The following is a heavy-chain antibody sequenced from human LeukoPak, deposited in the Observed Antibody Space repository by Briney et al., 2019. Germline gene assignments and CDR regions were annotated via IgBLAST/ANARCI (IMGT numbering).Heavy chain of an antibody. D-gene: IGHD6-25*01. V-gene: IGHV1-8*01. J-gene: IGHJ5*02. CDR2: MNPNSGNT. Sequence: ASVKVSCKTSGFPFTSYDINWVRQATGQGLEWMGWMNPNSGNTGSAQKFQGRLTMTRNTSISTAHMELSSLTSEDTAVYYCARGRLSGYPGFWFDPWGQGTLVTVSS. CDR3: ARGRLSGYPGFWFDP. CDR1: GFPFTSYD.